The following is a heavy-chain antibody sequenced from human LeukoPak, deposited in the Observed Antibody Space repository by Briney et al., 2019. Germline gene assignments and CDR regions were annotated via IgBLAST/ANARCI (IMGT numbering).Heavy chain of an antibody. Sequence: ASVKVSCKASGYTFTSYGISWVRQAPGRGLEWMGWISAYNGNTNYAQKLQGRVTMTTDTSTSTAYMELRSLRSDDTAVYYCARGPALFTMVRGVIDFDYWGQGTLVTVSS. J-gene: IGHJ4*02. CDR1: GYTFTSYG. V-gene: IGHV1-18*04. CDR3: ARGPALFTMVRGVIDFDY. D-gene: IGHD3-10*01. CDR2: ISAYNGNT.